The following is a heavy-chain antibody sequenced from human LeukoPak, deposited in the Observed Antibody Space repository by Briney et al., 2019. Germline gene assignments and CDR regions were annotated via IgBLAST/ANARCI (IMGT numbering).Heavy chain of an antibody. Sequence: PGGSLRLSCAASGFTFSRYGMHWVRLAPGRGLEWVSLISYDGVTKYYADTMKGRFTISRDNSKNTLYLQMNSLRAEDTAVYYCAKDRGSSSSAYGMDVWGQGTTVTVSS. CDR3: AKDRGSSSSAYGMDV. V-gene: IGHV3-30*18. CDR1: GFTFSRYG. J-gene: IGHJ6*02. CDR2: ISYDGVTK. D-gene: IGHD6-13*01.